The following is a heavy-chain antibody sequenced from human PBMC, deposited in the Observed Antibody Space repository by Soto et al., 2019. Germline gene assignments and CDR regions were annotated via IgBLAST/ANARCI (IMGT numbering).Heavy chain of an antibody. Sequence: VQLLESGGGLAQPGGSLRLSCAASGFTFSTYTMAWVRQAPGRGPEWVAGVSQDGTAHNADSVKARFTISRDNSRDTVYLQMITLRGEDTAVYYCAKDMRPDGVWDFDYWGQGTLVTVSS. D-gene: IGHD4-17*01. J-gene: IGHJ4*02. CDR1: GFTFSTYT. CDR2: VSQDGTA. CDR3: AKDMRPDGVWDFDY. V-gene: IGHV3-23*01.